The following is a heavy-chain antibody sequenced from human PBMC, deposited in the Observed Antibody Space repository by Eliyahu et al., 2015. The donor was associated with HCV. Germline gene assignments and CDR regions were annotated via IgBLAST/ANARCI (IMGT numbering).Heavy chain of an antibody. J-gene: IGHJ4*02. D-gene: IGHD6-19*01. CDR3: AKDSSSGYSSGWIDY. Sequence: FTISRDNAKNSLYLQMNSLRAEDTALYYCAKDSSSGYSSGWIDYWGQGTLVTVSS. V-gene: IGHV3-9*01.